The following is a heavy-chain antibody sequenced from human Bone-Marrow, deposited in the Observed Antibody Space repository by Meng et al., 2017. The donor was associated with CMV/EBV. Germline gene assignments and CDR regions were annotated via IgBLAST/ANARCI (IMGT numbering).Heavy chain of an antibody. CDR3: SRDDYSNYPIDS. CDR1: GFMFSGYS. V-gene: IGHV3-30*04. Sequence: GGSLRLSCAASGFMFSGYSMHWVRQAPGKGLEWVAVISYDGNNIYYADSVKGRFSISRDNSKNTLYLQMNSLRAEDTAVYYCSRDDYSNYPIDSWGQGTLVTVSS. CDR2: ISYDGNNI. D-gene: IGHD4-11*01. J-gene: IGHJ4*02.